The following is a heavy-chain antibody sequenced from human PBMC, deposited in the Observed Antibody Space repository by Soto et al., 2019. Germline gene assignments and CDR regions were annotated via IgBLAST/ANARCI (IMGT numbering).Heavy chain of an antibody. CDR1: GGSISSSRYY. CDR2: LYYSGNT. Sequence: SETLSLTCTVSGGSISSSRYYWGWIRQPPGKGLEWIGNLYYSGNTYYNPSLKSRVTISVDTSNNQFSLKLSSVTAADTAVYYCGRRDYSSSSEYYFDYWGQGTQVTVSS. CDR3: GRRDYSSSSEYYFDY. V-gene: IGHV4-39*01. J-gene: IGHJ4*02. D-gene: IGHD6-6*01.